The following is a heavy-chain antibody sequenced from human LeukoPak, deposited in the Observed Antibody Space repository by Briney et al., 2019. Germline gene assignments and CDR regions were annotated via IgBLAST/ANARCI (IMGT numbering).Heavy chain of an antibody. CDR1: GFTFDDYA. J-gene: IGHJ6*03. CDR3: AKGPRYSSSWVGYMDV. V-gene: IGHV3-9*03. CDR2: ISWNSGSI. D-gene: IGHD6-13*01. Sequence: PGGSLRLSCAASGFTFDDYAMHWVRQAPGKGLEWVSGISWNSGSIGYADSVKGRFTISRDNAKNSLYLQMNSLRAEDMALYYCAKGPRYSSSWVGYMDVWGKGTTVTVSS.